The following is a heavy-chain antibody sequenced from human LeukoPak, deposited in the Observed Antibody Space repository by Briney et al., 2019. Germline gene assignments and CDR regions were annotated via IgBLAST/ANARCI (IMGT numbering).Heavy chain of an antibody. J-gene: IGHJ4*02. CDR3: ARHGGPYCSGGSCYSGPPYD. Sequence: GESLKISCKGSGYSFTSYWIGWVRQLPGKGLEWMGIIYPGDSDTRYSPSFQGQVTISADKSISTAYLQWSSLKASDTAMYYCARHGGPYCSGGSCYSGPPYDWGQGTLVTVSS. CDR2: IYPGDSDT. V-gene: IGHV5-51*01. CDR1: GYSFTSYW. D-gene: IGHD2-15*01.